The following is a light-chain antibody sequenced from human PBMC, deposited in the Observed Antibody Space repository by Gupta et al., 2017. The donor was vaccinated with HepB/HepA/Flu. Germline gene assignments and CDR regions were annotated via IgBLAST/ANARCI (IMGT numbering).Light chain of an antibody. J-gene: IGLJ3*02. CDR2: RNN. CDR1: NNNVGNQG. Sequence: QAGLTQPPSVSKDLRQTATLTCTGNNNNVGNQGAAWLQQHQGHPPKLLSNRNNNRPSGISERLSASRAGKTASLTITGLQPEDEADYYGSAWDSSLRAWVFGGGTKVTVL. V-gene: IGLV10-54*01. CDR3: SAWDSSLRAWV.